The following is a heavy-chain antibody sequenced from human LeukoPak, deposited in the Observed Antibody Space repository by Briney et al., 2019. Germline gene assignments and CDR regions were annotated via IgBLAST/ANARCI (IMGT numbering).Heavy chain of an antibody. CDR2: ISAYNGNT. CDR3: ARDHSSWYCDY. CDR1: GYTFTSYD. D-gene: IGHD6-13*01. J-gene: IGHJ4*02. V-gene: IGHV1-18*01. Sequence: GASVKVSCKASGYTFTSYDINWVRQAPGQGLEWMGWISAYNGNTNYAQKLQGRVTMTTDTSTSTAYMELRSLRSDDTAVYYCARDHSSWYCDYWGQGTLVTVSS.